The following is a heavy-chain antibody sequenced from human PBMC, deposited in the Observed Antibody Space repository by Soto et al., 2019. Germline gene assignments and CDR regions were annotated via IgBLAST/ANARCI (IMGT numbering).Heavy chain of an antibody. Sequence: ASVKVACKASGGTFSSYAISWVRQAPGQGLEWMGGIIPIFGTANYAQKFQGRVTITADESTSTAYMELSSLRSEDTAVYYCARIDRGFIGYYHYGIAVWGPGTTVTVSS. CDR1: GGTFSSYA. V-gene: IGHV1-69*13. CDR3: ARIDRGFIGYYHYGIAV. CDR2: IIPIFGTA. D-gene: IGHD3-10*01. J-gene: IGHJ6*02.